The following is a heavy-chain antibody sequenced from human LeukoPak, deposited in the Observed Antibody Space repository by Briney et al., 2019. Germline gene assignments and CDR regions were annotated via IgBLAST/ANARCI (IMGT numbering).Heavy chain of an antibody. CDR2: ISAYNGNT. J-gene: IGHJ4*02. Sequence: ASVKVSCKASGYTFTSYGISWVRQAPGQGLEWMGWISAYNGNTNYAKKLQGRVTMTTDTSTSTAYMELRSLRSDDTAVYYCARVVSGQKMTTRGKFDYWGQGTLVTVSS. CDR3: ARVVSGQKMTTRGKFDY. CDR1: GYTFTSYG. D-gene: IGHD4-17*01. V-gene: IGHV1-18*01.